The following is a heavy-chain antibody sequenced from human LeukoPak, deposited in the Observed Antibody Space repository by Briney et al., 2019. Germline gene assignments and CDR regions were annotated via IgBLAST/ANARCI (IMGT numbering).Heavy chain of an antibody. CDR1: RGSMSGSIRSYY. CDR2: ISSSGSV. D-gene: IGHD5-12*01. J-gene: IGHJ4*02. CDR3: ARIRLGYSGAYYFDY. Sequence: SETLSLTCTVSRGSMSGSIRSYYWSWLRQPPGEGLEWIGYISSSGSVNDNPPLRSRVTISVDTSKNQFFLNLTSVSAADTAVYDCARIRLGYSGAYYFDYWGQGTLVTVSP. V-gene: IGHV4-4*09.